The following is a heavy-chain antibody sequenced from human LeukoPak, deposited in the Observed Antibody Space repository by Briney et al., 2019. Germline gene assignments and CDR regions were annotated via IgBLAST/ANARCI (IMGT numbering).Heavy chain of an antibody. CDR1: GYTFTGYY. D-gene: IGHD6-13*01. CDR3: ARGLRQQLVLMWWFDP. J-gene: IGHJ5*02. Sequence: ASVKVSCKASGYTFTGYYMHWVRQAPGQRLEWMGWINAGNGNTKYSQKFQGRVTITRDTSASTAYMELSSLRSEDTAVYYCARGLRQQLVLMWWFDPWGQGTLVTVSS. CDR2: INAGNGNT. V-gene: IGHV1-3*01.